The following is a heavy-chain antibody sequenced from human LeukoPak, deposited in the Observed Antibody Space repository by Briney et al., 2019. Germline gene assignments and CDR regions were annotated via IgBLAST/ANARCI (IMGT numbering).Heavy chain of an antibody. CDR2: ISYDGSNK. D-gene: IGHD4-17*01. Sequence: GRSLRLSCAASGFTFSSYAMHWVRQAPGKGLEWVAVISYDGSNKYYADSVKGRFTISRDNSKNTLYLQMNSLRAEDTAVYYCARDVFEDGDYFDYWGQGTLVTVSS. CDR3: ARDVFEDGDYFDY. J-gene: IGHJ4*02. CDR1: GFTFSSYA. V-gene: IGHV3-30-3*01.